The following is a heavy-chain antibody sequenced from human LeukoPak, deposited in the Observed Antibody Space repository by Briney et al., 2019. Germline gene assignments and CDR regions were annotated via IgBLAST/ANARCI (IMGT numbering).Heavy chain of an antibody. D-gene: IGHD6-13*01. Sequence: ASVKVSCKASGGTFRDHAISWVRQAPVQGLEWMGVIIPVSGTVNLAQKFQGRVTITADESTSTAYMELSSLTSEDAGVYYCARSAGESTAWYPALFDYWGQGTLVTVSS. CDR3: ARSAGESTAWYPALFDY. J-gene: IGHJ4*02. CDR2: IIPVSGTV. V-gene: IGHV1-69*13. CDR1: GGTFRDHA.